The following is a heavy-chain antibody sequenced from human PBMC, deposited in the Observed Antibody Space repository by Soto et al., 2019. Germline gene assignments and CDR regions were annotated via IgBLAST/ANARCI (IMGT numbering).Heavy chain of an antibody. Sequence: PSGTLSLTCTVSGGSISSSSYYLGWIRQPPGKGLEWIGSIYYSGYTYYNPSLKSRVTISVDTSKNQFSLKLSSVTAADTAVYYCARHNGPLYVGYYYDMDVWGQGTTVTVS. CDR1: GGSISSSSYY. CDR3: ARHNGPLYVGYYYDMDV. V-gene: IGHV4-39*01. D-gene: IGHD3-16*01. J-gene: IGHJ6*02. CDR2: IYYSGYT.